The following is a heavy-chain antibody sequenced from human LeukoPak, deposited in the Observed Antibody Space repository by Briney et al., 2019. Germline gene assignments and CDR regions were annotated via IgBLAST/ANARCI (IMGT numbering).Heavy chain of an antibody. Sequence: GGSLRLSCAASGFTFSDYWMGWVRQAPGNGLEWVANINQAGSETFYVDSVKGRFTISRDNAKNSLYLQMNSLRGEDTAVYYCAGQIAFGYWGQGTLVTVSS. CDR3: AGQIAFGY. CDR2: INQAGSET. V-gene: IGHV3-7*01. D-gene: IGHD2-21*01. J-gene: IGHJ4*02. CDR1: GFTFSDYW.